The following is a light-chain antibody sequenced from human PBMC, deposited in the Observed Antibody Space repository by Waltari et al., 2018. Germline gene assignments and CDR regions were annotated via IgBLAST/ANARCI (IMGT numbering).Light chain of an antibody. V-gene: IGKV3-20*01. CDR2: GAS. CDR1: QSVTRA. CDR3: QHYLRLPVT. Sequence: EIVLTQYPRPLSLSPRESATLSCRTSQSVTRALAWYQQKPGQAPRLLIYGASNRATGIPDRFSGSGSGTDFSLTISSLEPEDFAVYYCQHYLRLPVTFGQGTKVEVK. J-gene: IGKJ1*01.